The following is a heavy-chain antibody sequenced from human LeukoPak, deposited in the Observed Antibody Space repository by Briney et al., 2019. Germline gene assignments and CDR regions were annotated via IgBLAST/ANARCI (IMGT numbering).Heavy chain of an antibody. CDR1: GYTFTSYF. Sequence: ASVKVSCKASGYTFTSYFMHWVRQAPGQGLEWMGIINPSAGGTSFAQKFQGRVTITSDTSTSTVYMELNNLRSEDTAVYYCARSHSSGWNDYWGQGTLVTVFS. D-gene: IGHD6-19*01. CDR2: INPSAGGT. J-gene: IGHJ4*02. CDR3: ARSHSSGWNDY. V-gene: IGHV1-46*01.